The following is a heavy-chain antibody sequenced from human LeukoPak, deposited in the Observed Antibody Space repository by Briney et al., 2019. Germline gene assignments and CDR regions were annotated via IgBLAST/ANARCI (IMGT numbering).Heavy chain of an antibody. CDR1: GYTLTELS. CDR2: FDPEDGET. Sequence: ASVKVSCKVSGYTLTELSMHWVRQAPGKGLEWMGGFDPEDGETIYAQKFQGRVTMTEDTSTDTAYMELSSLRSEDTAVYYCATAWGVVGAPQNWFDPWGQGTLVTVSS. D-gene: IGHD1-26*01. J-gene: IGHJ5*02. V-gene: IGHV1-24*01. CDR3: ATAWGVVGAPQNWFDP.